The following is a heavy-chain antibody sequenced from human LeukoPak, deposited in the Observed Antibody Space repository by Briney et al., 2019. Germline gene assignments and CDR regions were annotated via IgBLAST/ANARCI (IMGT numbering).Heavy chain of an antibody. J-gene: IGHJ5*02. V-gene: IGHV1-18*01. CDR3: AREGNTWLDP. Sequence: GASVKVSCKASGYSFAIYGIIWVRQAPGHGLEWMGWIKTYNGNTNYAQEFQGRVTLTTDTSTRTAYMELRSLTSDDTAVYYCAREGNTWLDPWGQGALVTVSS. CDR2: IKTYNGNT. CDR1: GYSFAIYG.